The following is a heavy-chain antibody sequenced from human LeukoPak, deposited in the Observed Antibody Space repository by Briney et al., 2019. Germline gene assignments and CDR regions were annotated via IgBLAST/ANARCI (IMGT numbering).Heavy chain of an antibody. J-gene: IGHJ4*02. CDR3: ARDQIGSW. CDR2: ISGSSSHI. CDR1: GFTFSDYY. Sequence: GGSLSLSCEASGFTFSDYYLSWIRQAPGKGLEWISYISGSSSHINYADSVKGRFTISRDNAKKSVYLQMDSLRVEDTAVYYCARDQIGSWWGQGTLVIVSS. V-gene: IGHV3-11*06. D-gene: IGHD6-13*01.